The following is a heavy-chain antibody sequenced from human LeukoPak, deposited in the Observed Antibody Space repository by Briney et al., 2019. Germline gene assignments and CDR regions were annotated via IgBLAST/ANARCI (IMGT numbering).Heavy chain of an antibody. CDR2: ISAYNGNT. CDR1: GYTFTSYG. Sequence: ASVKVSCKASGYTFTSYGISWVRQAPGQGLEWMGRISAYNGNTNYAQKLQGRVTMTTDTSTSTAYMELRSLRSDDTAVYYCAVRGDQGEYDAFDIWGQGTMVTVSS. D-gene: IGHD3-10*01. J-gene: IGHJ3*02. CDR3: AVRGDQGEYDAFDI. V-gene: IGHV1-18*01.